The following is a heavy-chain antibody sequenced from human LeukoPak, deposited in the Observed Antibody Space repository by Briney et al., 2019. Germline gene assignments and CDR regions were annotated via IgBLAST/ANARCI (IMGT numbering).Heavy chain of an antibody. J-gene: IGHJ6*04. CDR1: GGSISSGDYY. Sequence: SETLSLTCTVSGGSISSGDYYWNWIRQSPGKGLEWIGSIYHSGNTHYNPSLKSRLTIAVDTSKNQFSLRLISVTAADTAVYYCAKYYGSGTPSYGMDVWGRGTTVNVSS. V-gene: IGHV4-30-4*01. D-gene: IGHD3-10*01. CDR3: AKYYGSGTPSYGMDV. CDR2: IYHSGNT.